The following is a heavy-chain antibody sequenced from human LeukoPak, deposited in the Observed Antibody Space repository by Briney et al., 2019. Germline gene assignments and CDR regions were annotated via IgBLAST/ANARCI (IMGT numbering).Heavy chain of an antibody. J-gene: IGHJ5*02. D-gene: IGHD5-12*01. CDR3: ARPRGYSGYEWFNWFDP. Sequence: SETLSLTCAVYGGSFSGYYWSWIRQPPGKGLEWIGEINHSGSTNYNPSLKSRVTISVDTSKNQFSLKLSSVIAADTAVYYCARPRGYSGYEWFNWFDPWGQGTLVTVSS. V-gene: IGHV4-34*01. CDR1: GGSFSGYY. CDR2: INHSGST.